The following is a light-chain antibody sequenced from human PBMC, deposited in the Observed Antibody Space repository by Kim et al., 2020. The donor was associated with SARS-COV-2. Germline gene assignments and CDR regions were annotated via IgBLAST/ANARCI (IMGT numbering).Light chain of an antibody. CDR1: QSIGPW. Sequence: ASVGDTVTLTCRASQSIGPWLAWYQQKPGKAPKLLISGSSDLETGVPSRFSGRGSGTDFTLTIISLQPEDFATYYCQQGTTFPWTFGPGTKVDIK. CDR3: QQGTTFPWT. CDR2: GSS. J-gene: IGKJ1*01. V-gene: IGKV1-12*01.